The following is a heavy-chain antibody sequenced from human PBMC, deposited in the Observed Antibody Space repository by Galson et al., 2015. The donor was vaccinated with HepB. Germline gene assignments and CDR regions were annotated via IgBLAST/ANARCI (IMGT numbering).Heavy chain of an antibody. Sequence: SLRLSCAASGFTFSSYAMSWVRQAPGKGLEWVSAISGSGGSTYYADSVKGRFTISRDNSKNTLYLQMNSLRAEDTAVYYCAKEGRRGGSGSYYYYYYGMDVWGQGTTVTVSS. CDR1: GFTFSSYA. CDR3: AKEGRRGGSGSYYYYYYGMDV. D-gene: IGHD3-10*01. V-gene: IGHV3-23*01. CDR2: ISGSGGST. J-gene: IGHJ6*02.